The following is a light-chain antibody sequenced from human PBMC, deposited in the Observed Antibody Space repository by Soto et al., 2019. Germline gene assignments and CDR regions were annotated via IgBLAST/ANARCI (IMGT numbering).Light chain of an antibody. Sequence: QLVLTQPPSVSGAPGQGVTISCTGGSSNIGANYDVHWYQQLPGTAPKVLIYGNSNRPSGVPDRFSGSKSGTSASLAITGLQVEDEADYYCQSYESSLRNVIFGGGTKLTVL. CDR1: SSNIGANYD. J-gene: IGLJ2*01. CDR2: GNS. CDR3: QSYESSLRNVI. V-gene: IGLV1-40*01.